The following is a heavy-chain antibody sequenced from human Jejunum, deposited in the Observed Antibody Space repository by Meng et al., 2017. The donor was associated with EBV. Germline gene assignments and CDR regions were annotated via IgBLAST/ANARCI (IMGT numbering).Heavy chain of an antibody. CDR3: TILSHCDGGICYSYDY. CDR1: GYTFTNYG. Sequence: QVQLVQSGAEVKEPGASVKVSCKASGYTFTNYGVSWVRQAPGQGLEWMGWISAYNGNTDYAQKLQGRVTMTTDTPTSTAYMELRSLRSDDTAVYYCTILSHCDGGICYSYDYRGQGTLVTVSS. J-gene: IGHJ4*02. V-gene: IGHV1-18*01. D-gene: IGHD2-15*01. CDR2: ISAYNGNT.